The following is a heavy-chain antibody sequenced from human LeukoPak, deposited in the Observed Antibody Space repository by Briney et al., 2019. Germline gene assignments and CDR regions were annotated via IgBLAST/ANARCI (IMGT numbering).Heavy chain of an antibody. CDR1: GGPISSGDYY. V-gene: IGHV4-30-4*08. CDR2: IYYSGST. CDR3: AREDCSSTSCSLSGWFDP. Sequence: SETLSLTCTVSGGPISSGDYYWSWIRQPPGKGLEWIGYIYYSGSTYYNPSLKSRVTISVDTSKNQFSLKLSSVTAADTAVYYCAREDCSSTSCSLSGWFDPWGQGTLVTVSS. J-gene: IGHJ5*02. D-gene: IGHD2-2*01.